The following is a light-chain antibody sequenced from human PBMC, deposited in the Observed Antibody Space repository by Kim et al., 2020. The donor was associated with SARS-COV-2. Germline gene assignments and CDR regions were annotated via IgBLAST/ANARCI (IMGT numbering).Light chain of an antibody. CDR1: PAISTY. V-gene: IGKV1-9*01. Sequence: ASVGDRVTLPCRASPAISTYLAWYQQKPGKAPNLLISTTSTLQSGVPSRFSGSGSGTEFTLTISSLQPEDFATYYCQQLNSYPITFGQGTRLEIK. CDR2: TTS. CDR3: QQLNSYPIT. J-gene: IGKJ5*01.